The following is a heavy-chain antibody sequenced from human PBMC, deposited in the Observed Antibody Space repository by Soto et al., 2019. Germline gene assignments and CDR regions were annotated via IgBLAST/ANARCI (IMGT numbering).Heavy chain of an antibody. Sequence: GASVKVSCKASGYSFTSYDINWVRQATGQGLEWMGWMNPNSGNTGYAQKFQGRVTITRNTSISTAYMELSSLRSEDTAVYYCARGGEGYCSSTSCYAGLFDIWGQGTMVTVPS. J-gene: IGHJ3*02. CDR3: ARGGEGYCSSTSCYAGLFDI. CDR2: MNPNSGNT. D-gene: IGHD2-2*01. CDR1: GYSFTSYD. V-gene: IGHV1-8*01.